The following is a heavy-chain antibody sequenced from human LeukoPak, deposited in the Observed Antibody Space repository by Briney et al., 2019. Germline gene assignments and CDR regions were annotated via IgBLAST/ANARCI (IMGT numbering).Heavy chain of an antibody. CDR2: ISYDGSNK. Sequence: PGRSLRLSCAASGFTFSSYAMHWVRQAPGKGLEWVAVISYDGSNKYYADSVKGRFTISRDNSKNTLYLQMNSLRAEDTVVYYCARDQYSRGWFDGLFDYWGRGPLVPVSS. V-gene: IGHV3-30-3*01. CDR3: ARDQYSRGWFDGLFDY. J-gene: IGHJ4*02. CDR1: GFTFSSYA. D-gene: IGHD6-19*01.